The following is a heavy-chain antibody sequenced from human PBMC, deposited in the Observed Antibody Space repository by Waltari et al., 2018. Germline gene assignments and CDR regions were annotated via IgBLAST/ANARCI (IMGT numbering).Heavy chain of an antibody. D-gene: IGHD3-22*01. Sequence: EGRLVESGGGLVKPGGSLRLSCEASGFSFSAYTMNWVRQAPGKGLEWVASITTSGTTIYYADSVKGRFTISRDNTKNSLYLQMNSLRAEDTAVYYCARDWGSGYVYELDYWGQGTLVTVSS. CDR2: ITTSGTTI. V-gene: IGHV3-21*01. CDR3: ARDWGSGYVYELDY. CDR1: GFSFSAYT. J-gene: IGHJ4*02.